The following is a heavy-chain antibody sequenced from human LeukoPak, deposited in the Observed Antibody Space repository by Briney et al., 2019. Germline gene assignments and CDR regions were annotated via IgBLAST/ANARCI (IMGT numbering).Heavy chain of an antibody. D-gene: IGHD2-2*01. J-gene: IGHJ6*04. CDR2: ISAYNGNT. V-gene: IGHV1-18*04. Sequence: GASVKVSCKASGYTFTSYAISWVRQAPGQRLEWMGCISAYNGNTNYAQKLQGRVTMTTDTSTSTAYMELRSLRSDDTAVYYCARDGIVVVPAARPYYYGMDVWGKGTTVTVSS. CDR3: ARDGIVVVPAARPYYYGMDV. CDR1: GYTFTSYA.